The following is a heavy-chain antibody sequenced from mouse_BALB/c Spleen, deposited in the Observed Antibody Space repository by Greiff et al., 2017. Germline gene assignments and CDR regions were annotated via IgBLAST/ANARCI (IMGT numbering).Heavy chain of an antibody. V-gene: IGHV3-2*02. CDR1: GYSITSDYA. CDR3: ARLDTTVVAHFDY. J-gene: IGHJ2*01. Sequence: DVQLQESGPGLVKPSQSLSLTCTVTGYSITSDYAWNWIRQFPGNKLEWMGYISYSGSTSYNPSLKSRISITRDTSKNQFFLQLNSVTTEDTATYYCARLDTTVVAHFDYWGQGTTLTVSS. D-gene: IGHD1-1*01. CDR2: ISYSGST.